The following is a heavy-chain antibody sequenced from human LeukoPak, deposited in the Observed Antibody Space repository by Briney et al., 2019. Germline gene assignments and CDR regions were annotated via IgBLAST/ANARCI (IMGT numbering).Heavy chain of an antibody. D-gene: IGHD3-3*01. J-gene: IGHJ6*02. CDR2: ISSSSSTI. Sequence: GGSLRLSCAAYGFTFSIYSMNWVRQAPGKGLEWVSYISSSSSTIYYADSVKGRFTISRDNAKNSLYLQMNSLRAEDTAVYYCARDSLLRFLEWSYYYYGMDVWGQGTTVTVSS. CDR3: ARDSLLRFLEWSYYYYGMDV. CDR1: GFTFSIYS. V-gene: IGHV3-48*01.